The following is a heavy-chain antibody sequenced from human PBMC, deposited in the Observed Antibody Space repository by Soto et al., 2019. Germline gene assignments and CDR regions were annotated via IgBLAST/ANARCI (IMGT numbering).Heavy chain of an antibody. D-gene: IGHD6-13*01. CDR3: AREAGIAAAGKNYYGMDV. CDR2: IYYSGST. CDR1: GGSISSYY. Sequence: PSETLSLTCTVSGGSISSYYWSWIRKPPGKGLDWIGYIYYSGSTNYNPSLKSRVTISVDTSKNQFSLKLSSVTAADTAVYYCAREAGIAAAGKNYYGMDVWGQGTTVTVSS. V-gene: IGHV4-59*01. J-gene: IGHJ6*02.